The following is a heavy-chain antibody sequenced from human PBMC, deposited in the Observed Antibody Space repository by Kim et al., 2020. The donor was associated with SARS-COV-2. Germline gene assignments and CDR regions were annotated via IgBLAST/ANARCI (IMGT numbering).Heavy chain of an antibody. Sequence: LKSRVTISVDTSKNQFSLKLSSVTAADTAVYYCARQVLLWFGELNPEIDYWGQGTLVTVSS. D-gene: IGHD3-10*01. J-gene: IGHJ4*02. CDR3: ARQVLLWFGELNPEIDY. V-gene: IGHV4-39*01.